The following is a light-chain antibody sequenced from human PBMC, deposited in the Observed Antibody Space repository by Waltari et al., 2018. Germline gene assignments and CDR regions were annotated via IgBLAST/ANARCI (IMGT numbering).Light chain of an antibody. J-gene: IGKJ1*01. CDR3: QQYNNWSRT. V-gene: IGKV3-15*01. CDR2: GAS. CDR1: LTVSSK. Sequence: EIVMTQSPATLSVSPGERATLSCRASLTVSSKLAWYQQKPGQAPSLLIYGASTRATGVPARCSGSGSGTEFTLTISSLQSEDFAVYYCQQYNNWSRTFGQGTKVEIK.